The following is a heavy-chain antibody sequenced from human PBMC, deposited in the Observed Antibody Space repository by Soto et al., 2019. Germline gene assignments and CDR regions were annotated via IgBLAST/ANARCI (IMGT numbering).Heavy chain of an antibody. V-gene: IGHV1-46*01. Sequence: GASVKVSCKASGYTFPSYYMHWVRQAPGQGLEWMGIINPSGGSTSYAQKFQGRVTMTRDTSASTVYMELSSLRSEDTAAYYCARVGLLRYFDWFGSFFDYWGQGTLVTVSS. CDR2: INPSGGST. CDR3: ARVGLLRYFDWFGSFFDY. CDR1: GYTFPSYY. D-gene: IGHD3-9*01. J-gene: IGHJ4*02.